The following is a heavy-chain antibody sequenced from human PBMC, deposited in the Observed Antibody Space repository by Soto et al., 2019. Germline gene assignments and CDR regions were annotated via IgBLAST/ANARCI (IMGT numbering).Heavy chain of an antibody. J-gene: IGHJ4*02. D-gene: IGHD6-13*01. CDR2: IWYDGSNK. CDR1: GFTFSSYG. V-gene: IGHV3-33*01. CDR3: ARAPQQLVPYFDY. Sequence: QVQLVESGGGVVQPGRSLRLSCAASGFTFSSYGMHWVRQAPGKRLEWVAVIWYDGSNKYYADSVKGRFTISRDNSKNTLYLQMNSLRAEDTAVYYCARAPQQLVPYFDYWGQGTLVTVSS.